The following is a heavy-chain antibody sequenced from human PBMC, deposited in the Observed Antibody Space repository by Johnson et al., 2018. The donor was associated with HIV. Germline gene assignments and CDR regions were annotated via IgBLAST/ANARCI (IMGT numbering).Heavy chain of an antibody. CDR3: ARGGLGDYVVAFDI. J-gene: IGHJ3*02. V-gene: IGHV3-30*03. CDR1: GSTFSTYG. Sequence: QVQLVESGGGVVQPGRSLRLSCAASGSTFSTYGMHWVRQTPGKGLEWVALISTDGNNKYYADSVKGRFTISRDNSKNTLYLQMNSLRAEDTAVYYCARGGLGDYVVAFDIWGQGTMVTVSS. D-gene: IGHD4-17*01. CDR2: ISTDGNNK.